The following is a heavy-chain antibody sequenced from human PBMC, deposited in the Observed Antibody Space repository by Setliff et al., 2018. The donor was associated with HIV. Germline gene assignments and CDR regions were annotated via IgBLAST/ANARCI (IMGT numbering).Heavy chain of an antibody. V-gene: IGHV3-30*18. J-gene: IGHJ4*02. CDR2: ISHDGRNE. D-gene: IGHD6-13*01. CDR3: AKRLAGSKTWYHFDT. CDR1: GFIFNNYG. Sequence: GGSLRLSCAASGFIFNNYGMHWVRQAPGKGLDWVALISHDGRNEYYADSVKGRFTISRDNSNNMLYLQMNILRVEDTALYYCAKRLAGSKTWYHFDTWGQGTLVTVSS.